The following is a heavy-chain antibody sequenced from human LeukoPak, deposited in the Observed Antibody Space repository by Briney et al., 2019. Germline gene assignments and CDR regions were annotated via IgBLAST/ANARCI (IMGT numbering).Heavy chain of an antibody. Sequence: GASVKVSCKTSGYTFTGSYVHWVRQAPGQGLEWMGGIIPIFGTANYAQKFQGRVTITTDESTSTAYMELSSLRSEDTAVYYCARDLDVEGQHDYGDYYAFDIWGQGTMVTVSS. D-gene: IGHD4-17*01. V-gene: IGHV1-69*05. J-gene: IGHJ3*02. CDR2: IIPIFGTA. CDR1: GYTFTGSY. CDR3: ARDLDVEGQHDYGDYYAFDI.